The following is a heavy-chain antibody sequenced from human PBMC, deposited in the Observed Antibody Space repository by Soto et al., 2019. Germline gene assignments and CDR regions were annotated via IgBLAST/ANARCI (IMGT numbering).Heavy chain of an antibody. CDR2: ISGSGGST. D-gene: IGHD3-16*01. CDR1: GFTFSSYA. Sequence: EVQLLESGGGLVQPGGSLRLSCAASGFTFSSYAMSWVRQAPGKGLEWVSAISGSGGSTYYADSVKGRFTISRDNSKNTRYRQMTGRRAEDTAVYSCGKSVRGRWPLPAVDSWGQGTLVPFSP. V-gene: IGHV3-23*01. CDR3: GKSVRGRWPLPAVDS. J-gene: IGHJ4*02.